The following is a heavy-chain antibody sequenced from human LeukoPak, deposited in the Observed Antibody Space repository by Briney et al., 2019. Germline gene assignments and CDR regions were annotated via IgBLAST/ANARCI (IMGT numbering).Heavy chain of an antibody. V-gene: IGHV4-38-2*02. CDR1: GYSLSSGYL. Sequence: SETLSLTCTVSGYSLSSGYLWGWIRPPPGKGLECIGSISHSGTTYYTPSLKSRVTISVDTSQNQFSLKLSSVTAADTAVFYCVRVGPDYWGQGTLVTVSS. J-gene: IGHJ4*02. CDR2: ISHSGTT. CDR3: VRVGPDY.